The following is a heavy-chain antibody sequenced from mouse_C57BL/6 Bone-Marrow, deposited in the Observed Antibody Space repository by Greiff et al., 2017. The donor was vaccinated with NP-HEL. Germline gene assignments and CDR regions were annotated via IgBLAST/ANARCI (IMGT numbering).Heavy chain of an antibody. CDR2: INPNYGTT. J-gene: IGHJ4*01. CDR1: GYSFTDYN. D-gene: IGHD2-5*01. CDR3: ARNPTSYYSNYGDAMDY. V-gene: IGHV1-39*01. Sequence: EVQGVESGPELVKPGASVKISCKASGYSFTDYNMNWVKQSNGKSLEWIGVINPNYGTTSYNQKFKGKATLTVDQSSSTAYMQLNSLTSEDSAVYYCARNPTSYYSNYGDAMDYWGQGTSVTVSS.